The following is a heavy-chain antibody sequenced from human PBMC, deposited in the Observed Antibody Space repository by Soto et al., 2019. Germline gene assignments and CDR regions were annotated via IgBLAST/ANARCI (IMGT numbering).Heavy chain of an antibody. CDR2: INSDGSST. V-gene: IGHV3-74*01. D-gene: IGHD3-22*01. CDR3: VRAIGHYGMDV. CDR1: GFIFSNCW. J-gene: IGHJ6*02. Sequence: GGSLRLSCVASGFIFSNCWMHWVRQAPGMGLVWVSHINSDGSSTTYADSVKGRFTISRDNAKNTLYLQMNSLRAEDTAVYYCVRAIGHYGMDVWGRGTTVTVSS.